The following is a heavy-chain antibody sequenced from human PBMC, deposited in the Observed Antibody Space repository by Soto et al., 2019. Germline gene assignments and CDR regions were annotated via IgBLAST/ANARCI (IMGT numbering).Heavy chain of an antibody. Sequence: QVQLVQSGDEVKKPGASVKVSCKASGYTFISYGISWVRQAPGQGLEWMGWISPYNDDTKYSQKIQGRVSLTTDTPTRTAYMQLRSLRSDDTAIYYCAREGFYAGLGGHSYVDSQPRYYGMDVWGQGPTVTVSS. D-gene: IGHD5-18*01. CDR1: GYTFISYG. V-gene: IGHV1-18*01. CDR2: ISPYNDDT. CDR3: AREGFYAGLGGHSYVDSQPRYYGMDV. J-gene: IGHJ6*02.